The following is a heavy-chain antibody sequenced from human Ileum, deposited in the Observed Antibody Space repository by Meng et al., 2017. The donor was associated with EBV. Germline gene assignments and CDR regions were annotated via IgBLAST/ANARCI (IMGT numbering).Heavy chain of an antibody. CDR1: GGSISSSNW. D-gene: IGHD3-16*01. J-gene: IGHJ4*02. CDR3: ARDFGPHQLWY. V-gene: IGHV4-4*02. Sequence: QRPPYELGPGLVKASVNLFLPCAVSGGSISSSNWWSWVRQPPGKGLEWIGEIYHSGSTNYNPSLKSRVTISVDKSKNQFSLKLSSVTAADTAVYYCARDFGPHQLWYWGQGTLVTVSS. CDR2: IYHSGST.